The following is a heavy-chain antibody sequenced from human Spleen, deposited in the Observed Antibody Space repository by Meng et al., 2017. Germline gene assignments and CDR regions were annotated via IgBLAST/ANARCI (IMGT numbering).Heavy chain of an antibody. CDR2: IWYDGSNK. D-gene: IGHD2-2*01. Sequence: GESLKISCAASGFTFSTYGMHWVRQAPGKGLEWVALIWYDGSNKYYADSVKGRFTISRDNSKNTLYLQLNSLRAEDTAVYYCARDIWGDSTSWFDYWGQGTLVTVSS. V-gene: IGHV3-33*01. CDR1: GFTFSTYG. J-gene: IGHJ4*02. CDR3: ARDIWGDSTSWFDY.